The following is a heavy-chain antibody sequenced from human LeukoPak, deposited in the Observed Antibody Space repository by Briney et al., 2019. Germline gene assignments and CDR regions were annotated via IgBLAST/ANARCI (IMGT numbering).Heavy chain of an antibody. CDR3: ARDLGSGSYIPRNWFDP. V-gene: IGHV1-18*01. CDR2: ISAYNGNT. Sequence: ASVKVSCKASGYTFTSYGISWVRQAPGQGLEWMGWISAYNGNTNYAQKLQGRVTMTTDTSTSTAYMELRSLRSDDTAVYYCARDLGSGSYIPRNWFDPWGQGTLVTVSP. J-gene: IGHJ5*02. D-gene: IGHD1-26*01. CDR1: GYTFTSYG.